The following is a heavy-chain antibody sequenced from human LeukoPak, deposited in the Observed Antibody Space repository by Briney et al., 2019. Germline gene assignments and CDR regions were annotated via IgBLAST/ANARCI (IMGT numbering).Heavy chain of an antibody. V-gene: IGHV4-38-2*02. CDR3: AKTTVTTRYYFDY. J-gene: IGHJ4*02. Sequence: SETLSLTCTVSGYSISSGYYWGWIRQPPGKGLEWIGSIYYSGSTYYNPSLKSRVTISVDTSKNQFSLKLSSVTAADTAVYYCAKTTVTTRYYFDYWGQGTLVTVSS. CDR1: GYSISSGYY. D-gene: IGHD4-17*01. CDR2: IYYSGST.